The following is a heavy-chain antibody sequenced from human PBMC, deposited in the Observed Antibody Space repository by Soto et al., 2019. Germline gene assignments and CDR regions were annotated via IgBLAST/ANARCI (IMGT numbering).Heavy chain of an antibody. CDR2: ISSSSSTI. CDR3: ARIVVVPAAKPYYYYYMDV. V-gene: IGHV3-48*01. CDR1: GFSFSSYS. Sequence: GGSLTLSGAASGFSFSSYSMNWVRQAPGKGLEWVSYISSSSSTIYYADSVKGRFTISRDNAKNSLYLQMNSLRAEDTAVYYCARIVVVPAAKPYYYYYMDVWGKGTTVTVSS. D-gene: IGHD2-2*01. J-gene: IGHJ6*03.